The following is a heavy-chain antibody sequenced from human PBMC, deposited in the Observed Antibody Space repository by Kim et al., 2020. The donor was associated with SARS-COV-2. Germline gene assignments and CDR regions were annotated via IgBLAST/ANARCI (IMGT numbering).Heavy chain of an antibody. D-gene: IGHD5-18*01. J-gene: IGHJ6*02. Sequence: KGRFTISRDDSKSIAYLQMNSLKTEDTAVYYCTRIDSYDTRGYYYYGMDVWGQGTTVTVSS. CDR3: TRIDSYDTRGYYYYGMDV. V-gene: IGHV3-49*02.